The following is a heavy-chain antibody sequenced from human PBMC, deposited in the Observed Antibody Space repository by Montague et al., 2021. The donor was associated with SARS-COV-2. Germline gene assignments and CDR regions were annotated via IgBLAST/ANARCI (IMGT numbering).Heavy chain of an antibody. CDR1: SGSFRGYY. V-gene: IGHV4-34*01. D-gene: IGHD3-10*01. CDR3: ARLGAITLVRGITKADFSNYGMDV. CDR2: INHSGST. Sequence: SETLSLTCAVSSGSFRGYYWSWIRQPPGKGLEWIGEINHSGSTTYNPSXXSRVSISVDTSNKQFSLKVTSVTAADTAVYYCARLGAITLVRGITKADFSNYGMDVRGQGTTITISS. J-gene: IGHJ6*02.